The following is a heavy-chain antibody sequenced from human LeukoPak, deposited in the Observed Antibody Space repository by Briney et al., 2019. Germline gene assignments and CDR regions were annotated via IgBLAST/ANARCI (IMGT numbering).Heavy chain of an antibody. CDR3: ARTPDPYYYDSGGYLDY. D-gene: IGHD3-22*01. CDR1: GGSISSYY. Sequence: SETLSLTCTVSGGSISSYYWSWIRQPPGKGLEWIGYIYYSGSTNYNPSLKSRVTISVDTSKNQFSLKLSSVTAADTAVYYCARTPDPYYYDSGGYLDYWGQGTLVTVSS. CDR2: IYYSGST. J-gene: IGHJ4*02. V-gene: IGHV4-59*01.